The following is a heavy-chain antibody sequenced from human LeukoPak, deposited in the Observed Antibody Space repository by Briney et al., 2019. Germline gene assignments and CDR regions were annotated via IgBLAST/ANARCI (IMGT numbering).Heavy chain of an antibody. CDR3: ATLSQQYSSGIPRIPWYFDL. V-gene: IGHV4-30-2*02. CDR1: GGSISSGGYY. D-gene: IGHD6-19*01. Sequence: PSETLSLTCTVSGGSISSGGYYWSWIRQPPGKGLEWIGYIYHSGSTYYNPSLKSRVTISVDRSKNQFSLKLSSVTAADTAVYYCATLSQQYSSGIPRIPWYFDLWGRGTLVTVSS. CDR2: IYHSGST. J-gene: IGHJ2*01.